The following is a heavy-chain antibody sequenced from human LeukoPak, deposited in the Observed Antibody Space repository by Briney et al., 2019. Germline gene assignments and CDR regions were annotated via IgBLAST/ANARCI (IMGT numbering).Heavy chain of an antibody. V-gene: IGHV3-23*01. D-gene: IGHD3-3*01. J-gene: IGHJ4*02. CDR1: GFTFSSYA. Sequence: PGGSLRLSCAASGFTFSSYAMSWVRQAPGKGLEWVSAISGSGGSTYYADSVKGRFTISRDNSKNTLYLQMNSLRAEDTAVYYCAKPSITIFGVVINHFDYWGQGTLVTVSS. CDR3: AKPSITIFGVVINHFDY. CDR2: ISGSGGST.